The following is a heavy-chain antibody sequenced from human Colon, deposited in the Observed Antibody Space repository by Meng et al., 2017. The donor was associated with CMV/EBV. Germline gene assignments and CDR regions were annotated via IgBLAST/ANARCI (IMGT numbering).Heavy chain of an antibody. D-gene: IGHD3-16*01. Sequence: GESLKISCAASGLTLSDYSMNWVRQAPGKGLGWVSSISSGSTYTHYADSVKGRFTISRDNAKNSLYLQMNSLSAEDTAVYYCARDLYPHTTHYKGGKLVDYWGQGTLVTVSS. J-gene: IGHJ4*02. V-gene: IGHV3-21*01. CDR2: ISSGSTYT. CDR3: ARDLYPHTTHYKGGKLVDY. CDR1: GLTLSDYS.